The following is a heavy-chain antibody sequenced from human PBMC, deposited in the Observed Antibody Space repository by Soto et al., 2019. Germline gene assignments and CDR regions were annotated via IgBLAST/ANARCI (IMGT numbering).Heavy chain of an antibody. J-gene: IGHJ6*02. CDR1: GYTFTGYY. D-gene: IGHD3-10*01. CDR2: INPITGGA. V-gene: IGHV1-2*02. Sequence: QVQLVQSGAEVKEPGASVKVSCKASGYTFTGYYIHWVRQIPGQGPEWMGWINPITGGAKYAQKFQDRVTMTRETSSSTAYLELNRLTSDDTAVYLCARDQGTWFGELFSYYYGMDVWGQGTTVTVSS. CDR3: ARDQGTWFGELFSYYYGMDV.